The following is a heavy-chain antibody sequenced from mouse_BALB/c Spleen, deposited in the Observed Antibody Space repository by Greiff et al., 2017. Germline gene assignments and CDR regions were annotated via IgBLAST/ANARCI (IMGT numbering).Heavy chain of an antibody. CDR2: ISSGGST. CDR3: ARGAVYYYGSSYVAMDY. CDR1: GFTFSSYA. V-gene: IGHV5-6-5*01. D-gene: IGHD1-1*01. Sequence: EVKLMESGGGLVKPGGSLKLSCAASGFTFSSYAMSWVRQTPEKRLEWVASISSGGSTYYPDSVKGRFTISRDNARNILYLQMSSLRSEDTAMYYCARGAVYYYGSSYVAMDYWGQGTSVTVSS. J-gene: IGHJ4*01.